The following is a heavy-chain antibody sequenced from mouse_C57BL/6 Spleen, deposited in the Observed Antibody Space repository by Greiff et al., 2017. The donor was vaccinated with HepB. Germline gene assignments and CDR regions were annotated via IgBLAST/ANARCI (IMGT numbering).Heavy chain of an antibody. CDR2: IWWDDDK. J-gene: IGHJ4*01. CDR1: GFSLSTFGMG. Sequence: VKLVESGPGILQPSQTLSLTCSFSGFSLSTFGMGVGWIRQPSGKGLEWLAHIWWDDDKYYNPALKSRLTISKDTSKNQVFLKIANVDTADTATYYCARIGGIYYDSPYAMDYWGQGTSVTVSS. D-gene: IGHD2-4*01. CDR3: ARIGGIYYDSPYAMDY. V-gene: IGHV8-8*01.